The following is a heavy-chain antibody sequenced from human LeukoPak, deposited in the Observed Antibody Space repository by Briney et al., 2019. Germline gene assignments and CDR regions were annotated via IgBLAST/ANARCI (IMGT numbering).Heavy chain of an antibody. J-gene: IGHJ4*02. CDR2: IYYSGST. Sequence: TTSETLSLTCTVSGGSISSSSYYWGWIRQPPGKGLEWIGSIYYSGSTYYNPSLKSRVTISVDTSKNQFSLKLSSVTAADTAVYYCARLGGITMVRGVIIIPYYFDYWGQGTLVTVSS. V-gene: IGHV4-39*01. D-gene: IGHD3-10*01. CDR3: ARLGGITMVRGVIIIPYYFDY. CDR1: GGSISSSSYY.